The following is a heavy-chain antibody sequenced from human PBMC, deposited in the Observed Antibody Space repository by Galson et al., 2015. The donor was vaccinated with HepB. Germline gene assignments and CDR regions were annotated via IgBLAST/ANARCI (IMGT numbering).Heavy chain of an antibody. CDR3: AKAAPRYSNYNNYYYCMDV. J-gene: IGHJ6*03. CDR2: ISYDGSNK. D-gene: IGHD4-11*01. Sequence: SLRLSCAASGFTFSNFGMHWVRQAPGKGLEWVAVISYDGSNKYYADSVKGRFTISRDNSKDTLYLQMNSLRAEDTAVYYCAKAAPRYSNYNNYYYCMDVWGKGTTVTVYS. V-gene: IGHV3-30*18. CDR1: GFTFSNFG.